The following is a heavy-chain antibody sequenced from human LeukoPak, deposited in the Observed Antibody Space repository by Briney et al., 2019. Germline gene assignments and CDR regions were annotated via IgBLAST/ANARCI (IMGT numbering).Heavy chain of an antibody. J-gene: IGHJ4*02. D-gene: IGHD4-17*01. Sequence: SETLSLTCTVSGGSISSSSYYWGWIRQPPGKGLEWIGIIYYSGTTYYNPSLKSRVTISIDTPENQSSLKLSSVTAADTAVYYCARRRTAPVYYFDSWGQGTLVTVSS. CDR1: GGSISSSSYY. CDR3: ARRRTAPVYYFDS. V-gene: IGHV4-39*01. CDR2: IYYSGTT.